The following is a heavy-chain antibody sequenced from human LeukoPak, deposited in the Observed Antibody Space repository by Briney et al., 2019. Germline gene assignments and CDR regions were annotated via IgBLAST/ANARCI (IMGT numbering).Heavy chain of an antibody. D-gene: IGHD6-13*01. J-gene: IGHJ4*02. Sequence: SVKVSCKASGGTFSSYAISWVRQAPGQGLEWVGRIIPILGIANYAQKFQGRVTITADKSTSTAYMELSSLRSEDTAVYYCARVWWQQLAPFDYWGQGTLVTVSS. CDR2: IIPILGIA. CDR3: ARVWWQQLAPFDY. CDR1: GGTFSSYA. V-gene: IGHV1-69*04.